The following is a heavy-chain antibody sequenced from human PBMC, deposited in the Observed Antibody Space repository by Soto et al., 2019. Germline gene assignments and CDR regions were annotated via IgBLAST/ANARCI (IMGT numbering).Heavy chain of an antibody. J-gene: IGHJ4*02. D-gene: IGHD1-26*01. CDR2: IYPGDSDT. CDR3: ARSWELSLYYFDY. CDR1: VYSFTSYW. Sequence: GESLKISCKGSVYSFTSYWIGWVRQMPGKGLEWMGIIYPGDSDTRYSPSFQGQVTISADKSISTAYLQWSSLKASDTAMYYCARSWELSLYYFDYWGQGTLVTVSS. V-gene: IGHV5-51*01.